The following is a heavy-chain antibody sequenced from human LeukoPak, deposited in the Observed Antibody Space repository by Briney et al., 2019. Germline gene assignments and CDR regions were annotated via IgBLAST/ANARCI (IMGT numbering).Heavy chain of an antibody. CDR2: IYSGGST. V-gene: IGHV3-66*01. CDR1: GFTVSSNY. Sequence: GGSLRLSCAASGFTVSSNYMSWVRQAPGKGLEWVSVIYSGGSTYYADSVKGRFTISRDNSKNTLYLQMNSLRAEDTAVYYCARELHSGSYLGSLDPWGQGTLVTVSS. CDR3: ARELHSGSYLGSLDP. D-gene: IGHD1-26*01. J-gene: IGHJ5*02.